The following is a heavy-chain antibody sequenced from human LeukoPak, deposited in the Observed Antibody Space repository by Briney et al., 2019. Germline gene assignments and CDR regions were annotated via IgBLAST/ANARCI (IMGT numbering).Heavy chain of an antibody. CDR2: IYYSGST. CDR1: GGSISSGDYY. D-gene: IGHD2-15*01. J-gene: IGHJ4*02. Sequence: SETLSLTCTVSGGSISSGDYYWSWIRQPPGKGPEWIGYIYYSGSTYYNPSPKSRVTISVDTSKNQFSLKLSSVTAADTAVYYCARRRSGPDYFDYWGQGSLVTVSS. V-gene: IGHV4-30-4*01. CDR3: ARRRSGPDYFDY.